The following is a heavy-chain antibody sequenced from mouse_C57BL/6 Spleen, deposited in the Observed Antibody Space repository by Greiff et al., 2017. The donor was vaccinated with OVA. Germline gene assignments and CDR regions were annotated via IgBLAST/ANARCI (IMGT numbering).Heavy chain of an antibody. CDR3: ARRGSNYEYYFGG. D-gene: IGHD2-5*01. Sequence: EVQVVESGGGLVKPGGSLKLSCAASGFTFSSYTMSWVRQTPEKRLEWVATISGGGGNTYYPDSVKGRFTISRDNAKNTLYLQMSSLRSEDTALYYCARRGSNYEYYFGGWGKDTTL. CDR2: ISGGGGNT. J-gene: IGHJ2*01. CDR1: GFTFSSYT. V-gene: IGHV5-9*01.